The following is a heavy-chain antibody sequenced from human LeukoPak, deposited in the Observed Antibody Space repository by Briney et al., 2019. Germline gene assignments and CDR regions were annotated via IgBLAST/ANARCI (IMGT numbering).Heavy chain of an antibody. CDR2: ISSSGSSI. V-gene: IGHV3-11*04. CDR1: GFTFSDYY. J-gene: IGHJ4*02. CDR3: SRGYDSSGYYYGVANY. D-gene: IGHD3-22*01. Sequence: GGSLRLSCAASGFTFSDYYMSWIRQAPVKGLEWVSDISSSGSSIYYADSVKGRFTISRDNAKKSLYLQMNSLRAEDTAVYYCSRGYDSSGYYYGVANYWGQGTLVTVSS.